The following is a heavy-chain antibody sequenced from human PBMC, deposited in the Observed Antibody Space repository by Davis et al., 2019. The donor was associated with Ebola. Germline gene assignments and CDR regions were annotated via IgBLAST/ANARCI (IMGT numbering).Heavy chain of an antibody. CDR2: FDPEDGET. CDR1: GYTLTELS. V-gene: IGHV1-24*01. Sequence: ASVKVSCKVSGYTLTELSMHWVRQAPGKGLEWMGGFDPEDGETIYAQKFQGRVTMTEDTSTDTAYMELSSLRSEDTAVYYCATPAYDYVWGSYRYSAQGFDYWGQGTLVTVSS. CDR3: ATPAYDYVWGSYRYSAQGFDY. J-gene: IGHJ4*02. D-gene: IGHD3-16*02.